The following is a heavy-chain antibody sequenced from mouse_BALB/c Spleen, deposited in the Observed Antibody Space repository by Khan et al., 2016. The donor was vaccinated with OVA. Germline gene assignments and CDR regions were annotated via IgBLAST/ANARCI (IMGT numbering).Heavy chain of an antibody. J-gene: IGHJ3*01. CDR3: ASAGRWFDY. V-gene: IGHV3-6*02. CDR2: ITSGGSF. Sequence: EVQLQESGPGLVKPSQSLSLTCSVTGYSITSGYYWNWIRQFPGNKLEWMGYITSGGSFNYSPSLKNRISITRDTSNNQFFRKLNSVTPEDTATXYCASAGRWFDYWCHGTLVTVSA. CDR1: GYSITSGYY.